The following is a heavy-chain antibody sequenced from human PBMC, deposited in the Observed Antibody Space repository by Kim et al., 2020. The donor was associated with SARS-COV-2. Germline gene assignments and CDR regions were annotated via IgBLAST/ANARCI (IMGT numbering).Heavy chain of an antibody. V-gene: IGHV4-59*13. CDR1: GGSISSYY. D-gene: IGHD2-2*01. J-gene: IGHJ2*01. CDR3: ASSELGYCSSTSCYGARDWYFDL. CDR2: IYYSGST. Sequence: SETLSLTCTVSGGSISSYYWSWIRQPPGKGLEWIGYIYYSGSTNYNPSLKSRVTISVDTSKNQFSLKLSSVTAADTAVYYCASSELGYCSSTSCYGARDWYFDLWGRGTLVTVSS.